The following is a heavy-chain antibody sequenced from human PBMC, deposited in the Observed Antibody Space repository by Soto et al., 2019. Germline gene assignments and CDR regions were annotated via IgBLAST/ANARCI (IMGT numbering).Heavy chain of an antibody. CDR2: IYYSGST. Sequence: SETLSLTCTVSGGSISSSSYYWGWIRQPPGKGLEWIGSIYYSGSTYYNPSLKSRVTISVDTSKNQFSLKLSSVTAADTAVYYCARVNWGSVPPVKYYFDYWGQGTLVTVSS. CDR3: ARVNWGSVPPVKYYFDY. V-gene: IGHV4-39*01. J-gene: IGHJ4*02. CDR1: GGSISSSSYY. D-gene: IGHD7-27*01.